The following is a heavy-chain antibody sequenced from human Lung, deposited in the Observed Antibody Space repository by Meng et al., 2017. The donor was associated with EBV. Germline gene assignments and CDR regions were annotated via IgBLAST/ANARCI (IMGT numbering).Heavy chain of an antibody. J-gene: IGHJ1*01. D-gene: IGHD4-23*01. Sequence: QVARSGPGRSKPCVTPSRPRPLHERSTRRSNWWRWARQPPGKGLEWIGEIYHSGSTNYNPSLKSRVTISVDKSKNQFSLKLSSVTAADTAVYYCARDEGGNSERGFQHWGQGTLVTVSS. CDR1: ERSTRRSNW. CDR2: IYHSGST. V-gene: IGHV4-4*02. CDR3: ARDEGGNSERGFQH.